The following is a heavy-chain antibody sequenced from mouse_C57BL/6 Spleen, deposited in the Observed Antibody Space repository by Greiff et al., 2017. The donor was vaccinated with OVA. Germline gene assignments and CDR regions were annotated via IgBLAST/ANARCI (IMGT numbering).Heavy chain of an antibody. CDR3: ARDQNLGCFDY. Sequence: EVKLMESGGGLVKPGGSLKLSCAASGFTFSSYAMSWVRQTPEKRLEWVATISDGGSYTYYPDNVKGRFTISRDNAKNNLYLQMSHLKSEDTAMYYCARDQNLGCFDYWGQGTTLTVSS. J-gene: IGHJ2*01. V-gene: IGHV5-4*01. CDR1: GFTFSSYA. CDR2: ISDGGSYT.